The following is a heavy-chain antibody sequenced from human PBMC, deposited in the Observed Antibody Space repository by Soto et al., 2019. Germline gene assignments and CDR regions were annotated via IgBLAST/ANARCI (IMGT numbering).Heavy chain of an antibody. J-gene: IGHJ4*02. Sequence: SETLSRTCAVSGYSITNGYYWCCIRQPPGKGLEWIGSIYHSGNTYYNPSLKSRVTLSIDTSKNQFSLKLRSVTAADTAMYYCARVKLAGRGSFHDWGQGTLVTVSS. V-gene: IGHV4-38-2*01. CDR3: ARVKLAGRGSFHD. CDR2: IYHSGNT. CDR1: GYSITNGYY. D-gene: IGHD3-3*02.